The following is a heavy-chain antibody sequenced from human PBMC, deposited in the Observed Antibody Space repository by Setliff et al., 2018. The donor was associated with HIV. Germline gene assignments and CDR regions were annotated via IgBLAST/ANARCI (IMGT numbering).Heavy chain of an antibody. CDR3: ARSGGIGNYHWDV. CDR2: INQDGATK. CDR1: GFTFSTYW. J-gene: IGHJ6*03. V-gene: IGHV3-7*01. Sequence: PGGSLRLSCAGTGFTFSTYWMSWVRQAPGKGLEWVANINQDGATKYYVDSVRGRFTISRDNAKNSLYLQMNSLGAEDTAVYYCARSGGIGNYHWDVWGKGTTVTVSS. D-gene: IGHD3-16*01.